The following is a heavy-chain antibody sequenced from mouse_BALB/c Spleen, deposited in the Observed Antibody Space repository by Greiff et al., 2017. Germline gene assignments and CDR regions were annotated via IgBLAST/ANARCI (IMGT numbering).Heavy chain of an antibody. CDR2: SRNKANDYTT. CDR3: ARGTGLGYFDV. D-gene: IGHD3-1*01. Sequence: EVKLMESGGGLVQPGGSLRLSCATSGFTFSDFYMEWVRQPPGKRLEWIAASRNKANDYTTEYSASVKGRFIVSRDTSQSILYLQMNALRAEDTAIYYCARGTGLGYFDVWGAGTTVTVSS. V-gene: IGHV7-1*02. J-gene: IGHJ1*01. CDR1: GFTFSDFY.